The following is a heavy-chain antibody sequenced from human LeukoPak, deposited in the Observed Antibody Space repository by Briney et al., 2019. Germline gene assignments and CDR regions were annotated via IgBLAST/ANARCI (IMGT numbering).Heavy chain of an antibody. CDR2: ISWNGGTK. CDR3: AKDVPSGGSGTDLGDPFDC. D-gene: IGHD3-16*01. V-gene: IGHV3-9*01. CDR1: GSTFENSC. J-gene: IGHJ4*02. Sequence: PGPSLRLSRAAAGSTFENSCMHSVRQGRRKGMGWVSCISWNGGTKAYAGSVKGRFTITRDNAKNYLYLQMNSVRGEDTASYYCAKDVPSGGSGTDLGDPFDCWGQGTLVTVSS.